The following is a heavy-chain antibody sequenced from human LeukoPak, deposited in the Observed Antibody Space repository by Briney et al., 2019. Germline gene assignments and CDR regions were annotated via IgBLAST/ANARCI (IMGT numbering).Heavy chain of an antibody. Sequence: PGESLKISCQASGSTFTSYWIGWVRQMPGKGLEWMGIIDPSDSETRYTPSFQGQVTISVDKSLTTADLQWNSLKASDTAMYYCARQTAMGRSGDYWGQGTLVTVSS. V-gene: IGHV5-51*01. CDR1: GSTFTSYW. D-gene: IGHD5-18*01. J-gene: IGHJ4*02. CDR2: IDPSDSET. CDR3: ARQTAMGRSGDY.